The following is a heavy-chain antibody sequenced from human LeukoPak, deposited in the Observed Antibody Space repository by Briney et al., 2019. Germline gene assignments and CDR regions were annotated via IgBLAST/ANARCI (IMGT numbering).Heavy chain of an antibody. CDR1: GGSISSYY. Sequence: TSETLSLTCTVSGGSISSYYWSWIRQPPGKGLEWIGYIYYSGSTSYNPSLKSRVTISVDTSKNRFSLKLRSVTAADTAVYYCARERLDYGSGSYYRLNWFDPWGQGTLVTVSS. CDR3: ARERLDYGSGSYYRLNWFDP. CDR2: IYYSGST. J-gene: IGHJ5*02. D-gene: IGHD3-10*01. V-gene: IGHV4-59*01.